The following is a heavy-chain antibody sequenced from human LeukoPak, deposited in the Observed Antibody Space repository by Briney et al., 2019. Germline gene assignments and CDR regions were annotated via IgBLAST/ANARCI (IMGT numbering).Heavy chain of an antibody. J-gene: IGHJ3*01. D-gene: IGHD4-17*01. CDR3: ASFLPSPYGR. CDR1: GFTFSSYW. Sequence: PGRSLRLSCAASGFTFSSYWMHWVRHPPGKGLVWVSRINSDGSSTSYADSVKGRFTISRDNAKNTLYLQMNILRAEDTAVYYCASFLPSPYGRWGQGTMVTVSS. V-gene: IGHV3-74*01. CDR2: INSDGSST.